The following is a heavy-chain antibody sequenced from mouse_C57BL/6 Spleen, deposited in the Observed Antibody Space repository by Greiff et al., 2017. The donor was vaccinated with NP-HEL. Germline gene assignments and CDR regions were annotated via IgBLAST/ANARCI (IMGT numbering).Heavy chain of an antibody. V-gene: IGHV7-3*01. Sequence: EVNVVESGGGLVQPGGSLSLSCAASGFTFTAYYMSWVRQPPGKALEWLGFIRNKANGYTTEYSASVKGRFTISRDNSQSILYLQMNALRAEDSATYYCARRDDGYAYWGQGTLVTVSA. CDR1: GFTFTAYY. J-gene: IGHJ3*01. CDR2: IRNKANGYTT. CDR3: ARRDDGYAY. D-gene: IGHD2-3*01.